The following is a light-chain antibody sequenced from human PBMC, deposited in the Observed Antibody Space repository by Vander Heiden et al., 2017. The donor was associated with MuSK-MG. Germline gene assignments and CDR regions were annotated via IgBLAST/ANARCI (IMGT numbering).Light chain of an antibody. CDR1: QSISSW. Sequence: DIQMTQSPSTLSASVGDRVTITCRACQSISSWLAWYQQKPGKAPKLLIYKASSLESGVPSRFSGSGSGTEFTLTISSLQPDDFATYYCQQYNSYSRTFGQGTKVEIK. V-gene: IGKV1-5*03. CDR3: QQYNSYSRT. J-gene: IGKJ1*01. CDR2: KAS.